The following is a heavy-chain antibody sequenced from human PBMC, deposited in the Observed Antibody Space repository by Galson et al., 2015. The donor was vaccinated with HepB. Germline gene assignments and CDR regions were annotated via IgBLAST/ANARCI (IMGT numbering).Heavy chain of an antibody. CDR2: ISGSGGST. V-gene: IGHV3-23*01. J-gene: IGHJ6*02. D-gene: IGHD6-19*01. CDR3: AKDVPSLPIAVLYYYGMDV. Sequence: SLRLSCAASGFTFSSYAMSWVRQAPGKGLEWVSAISGSGGSTYYADSVKGRFTISRDNSKNTLYLQMNSLRAEDTAVYYCAKDVPSLPIAVLYYYGMDVWGQGTTVTVSS. CDR1: GFTFSSYA.